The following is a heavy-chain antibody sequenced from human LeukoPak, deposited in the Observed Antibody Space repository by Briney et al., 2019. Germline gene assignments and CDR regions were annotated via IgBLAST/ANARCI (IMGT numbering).Heavy chain of an antibody. V-gene: IGHV4-4*07. CDR3: AREGGEWRLGDYYYYGMDV. D-gene: IGHD3-10*01. CDR1: GGSISSYY. CDR2: IYTSGST. J-gene: IGHJ6*02. Sequence: SETLSLTCTVSGGSISSYYWSWLRQPAGKGLEWIGRIYTSGSTNYNPSLKSRVTMSVDTSKNQFSLKLSSVTAADTAVYYCAREGGEWRLGDYYYYGMDVWGQGTTVTVSS.